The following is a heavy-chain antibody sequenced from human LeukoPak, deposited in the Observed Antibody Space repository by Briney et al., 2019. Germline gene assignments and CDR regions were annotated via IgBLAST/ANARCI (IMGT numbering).Heavy chain of an antibody. J-gene: IGHJ3*02. CDR2: IYSGGST. CDR1: GFTVSSNY. V-gene: IGHV3-53*01. Sequence: GGSLRLSCAASGFTVSSNYMSWVRQAPGKGLEWVSVIYSGGSTYYADSVKGRFTISRDNSKNTLYLQMNSLRAEDTAVYYCARDLVDTATYAFDIWGQGTMVTVSS. D-gene: IGHD5-18*01. CDR3: ARDLVDTATYAFDI.